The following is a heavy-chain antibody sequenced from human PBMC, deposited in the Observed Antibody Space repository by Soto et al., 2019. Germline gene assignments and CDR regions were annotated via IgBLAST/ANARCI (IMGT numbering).Heavy chain of an antibody. Sequence: QVQLQQCGAGLLKPSETLSLTCAVYGGSFSGYYWNWIRQPPGKGLEWIGEINHSGSTNYNPSLKSRVTISVDTSKNQFSLKLGSVTAADTAVYYCARGWGRIFDYWGQGTLVTVSS. V-gene: IGHV4-34*01. CDR1: GGSFSGYY. J-gene: IGHJ4*02. CDR3: ARGWGRIFDY. CDR2: INHSGST. D-gene: IGHD7-27*01.